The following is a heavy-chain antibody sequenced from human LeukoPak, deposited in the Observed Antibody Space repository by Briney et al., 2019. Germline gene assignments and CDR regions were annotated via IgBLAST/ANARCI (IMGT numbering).Heavy chain of an antibody. Sequence: SGGSLRLSCAASGFTFIDYDMSWVRQVPGKGLEWVSGINWNGDVATYSDSVKGRFTISRDNAKNSLYLQMNSLRAEDTAVYYCASPKMDSGSYWRAFDIWGHGTMVTVSS. J-gene: IGHJ3*02. CDR1: GFTFIDYD. CDR2: INWNGDVA. D-gene: IGHD1-26*01. V-gene: IGHV3-20*04. CDR3: ASPKMDSGSYWRAFDI.